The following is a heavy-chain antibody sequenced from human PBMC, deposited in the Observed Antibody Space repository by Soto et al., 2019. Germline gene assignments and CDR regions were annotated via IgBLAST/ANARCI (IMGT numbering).Heavy chain of an antibody. Sequence: QVQLQESGPGLVKPSETLSLTCTVSGGSISSYYWSWIRQPPGKGLEWIGYIYYSGSTNYNPSLKSRVTISVDTSKNQFSLKLSSGTAADTAVYYCAREGDGMDVWGQGTTVTVSS. V-gene: IGHV4-59*01. CDR2: IYYSGST. CDR3: AREGDGMDV. J-gene: IGHJ6*02. CDR1: GGSISSYY. D-gene: IGHD3-16*01.